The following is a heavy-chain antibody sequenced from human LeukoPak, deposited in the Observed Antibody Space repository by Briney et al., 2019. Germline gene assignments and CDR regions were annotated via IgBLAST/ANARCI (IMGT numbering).Heavy chain of an antibody. CDR3: AGDHYDSSGYYLENWFDP. CDR1: GCSISSYY. CDR2: IYTSGST. Sequence: SETLSLTCTVSGCSISSYYWSWIRQPAGKGLEWIWRIYTSGSTNYNPSPKSRVTMTVDTSTNHFSLMLSSGPTAETAAFYCAGDHYDSSGYYLENWFDPWGQGTLVTVSS. V-gene: IGHV4-4*07. J-gene: IGHJ5*02. D-gene: IGHD3-22*01.